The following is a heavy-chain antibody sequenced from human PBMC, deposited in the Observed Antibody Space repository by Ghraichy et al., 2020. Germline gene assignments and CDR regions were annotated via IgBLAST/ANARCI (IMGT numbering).Heavy chain of an antibody. V-gene: IGHV4-4*02. D-gene: IGHD1-26*01. Sequence: SETLSLTCAVSSGSISSINWWTWVRQPPGKGLEWIGEIYHSGSTNYNPSLKSRVSISVDTSKNQFSLKLSSVTAADTAVYYCAREHSGTYGGYYFDYWGQGTLVTVSS. CDR2: IYHSGST. J-gene: IGHJ4*02. CDR3: AREHSGTYGGYYFDY. CDR1: SGSISSINW.